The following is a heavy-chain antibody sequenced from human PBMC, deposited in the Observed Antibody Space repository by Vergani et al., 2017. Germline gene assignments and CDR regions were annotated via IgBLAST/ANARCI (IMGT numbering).Heavy chain of an antibody. CDR1: GFIFSSCW. J-gene: IGHJ4*02. V-gene: IGHV3-74*01. Sequence: EVQLVESGGGLVQPGGSLRLSCAASGFIFSSCWMHWVRQAPGKGPVLFSRIKSDGSITTDADFVRGRLTISRDNARNTLFLQLNDLRAEETSVYYCARQESDGWHGDYWGQGTLVTVSS. CDR2: IKSDGSIT. CDR3: ARQESDGWHGDY. D-gene: IGHD5-24*01.